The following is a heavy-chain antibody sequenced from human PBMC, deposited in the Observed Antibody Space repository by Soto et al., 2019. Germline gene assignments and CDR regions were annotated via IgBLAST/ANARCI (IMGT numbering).Heavy chain of an antibody. J-gene: IGHJ4*02. Sequence: GSLRLSCAASGFTFSSYWMHWVRQAPGKGLVWVSRINSDGSSTSYADSVKGRFTISRDNAKNTLYLQMNSLRAEDTAVYYCARTGYSSGWYYFDYWGQGTLVTVSS. CDR1: GFTFSSYW. CDR2: INSDGSST. D-gene: IGHD6-19*01. V-gene: IGHV3-74*01. CDR3: ARTGYSSGWYYFDY.